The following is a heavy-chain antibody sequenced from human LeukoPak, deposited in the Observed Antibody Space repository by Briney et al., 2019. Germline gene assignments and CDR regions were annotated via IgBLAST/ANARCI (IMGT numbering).Heavy chain of an antibody. Sequence: PGGSLRLSCAASGFTFSDHYMDWVRQAPGKGLEWVGRTRNKANSYTTEYAASVKGRFTISRDDSKNSLYLQMNSLKTEDTVVYYCARAYDSSGYYYFFDYWGQGTLVTVSS. CDR3: ARAYDSSGYYYFFDY. D-gene: IGHD3-22*01. CDR2: TRNKANSYTT. J-gene: IGHJ4*02. CDR1: GFTFSDHY. V-gene: IGHV3-72*01.